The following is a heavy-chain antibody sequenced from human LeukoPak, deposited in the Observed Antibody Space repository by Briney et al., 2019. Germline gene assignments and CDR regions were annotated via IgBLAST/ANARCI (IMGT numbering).Heavy chain of an antibody. D-gene: IGHD3-22*01. CDR1: GGSISSSSYC. CDR2: IYYSGST. Sequence: SETLSLTCTVSGGSISSSSYCWGWIRQPPGKGLEWIGSIYYSGSTYYNPSLKSRVTISVDTSKNQFSLKLSSVTAADTAVYYCARLGTYDSSGYYYGGYYYGMDVWGQGTTVTVSS. J-gene: IGHJ6*02. CDR3: ARLGTYDSSGYYYGGYYYGMDV. V-gene: IGHV4-39*07.